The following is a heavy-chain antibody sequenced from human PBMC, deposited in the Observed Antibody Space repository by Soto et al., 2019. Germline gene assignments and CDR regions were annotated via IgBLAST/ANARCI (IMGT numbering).Heavy chain of an antibody. CDR1: GVNIISYW. J-gene: IGHJ4*02. Sequence: GGSLRLSCAASGVNIISYWMHWIRQAPGKGLVWVSRINSDGSSTSYADSVKGRFTISRDNAKNTPYLQMNSLRAEDTAVYYCARDRTTSDYFDYWRQGTLVTVSS. V-gene: IGHV3-74*01. CDR3: ARDRTTSDYFDY. D-gene: IGHD4-4*01. CDR2: INSDGSST.